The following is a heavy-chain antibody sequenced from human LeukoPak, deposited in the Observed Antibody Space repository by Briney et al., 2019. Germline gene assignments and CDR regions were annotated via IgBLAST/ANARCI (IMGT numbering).Heavy chain of an antibody. Sequence: PGGSLRLSCAASGFTFSSYSMNWVRQAPGKGPEWVSYISSSSSTIYYADSVKGRFTITRDNAKNSLFLQMNSLRAEDTAVYFCARERLGDDIYFDLWGRGTLVTVSS. V-gene: IGHV3-48*04. D-gene: IGHD3-3*01. CDR2: ISSSSSTI. J-gene: IGHJ2*01. CDR1: GFTFSSYS. CDR3: ARERLGDDIYFDL.